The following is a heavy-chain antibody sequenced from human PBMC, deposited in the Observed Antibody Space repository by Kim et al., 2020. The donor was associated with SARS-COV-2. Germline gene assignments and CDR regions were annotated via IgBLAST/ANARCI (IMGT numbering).Heavy chain of an antibody. D-gene: IGHD3-9*01. Sequence: GGSLRLSCVASGFTFRNYWMNWVRQAPGKGLEWVANIKQDGSEKNYVDSMKGRLTISRDNAKNSLFLQINNLRADDTAVYYCAGGFCWLTDHWGQGTLVTVSS. J-gene: IGHJ4*02. V-gene: IGHV3-7*05. CDR1: GFTFRNYW. CDR2: IKQDGSEK. CDR3: AGGFCWLTDH.